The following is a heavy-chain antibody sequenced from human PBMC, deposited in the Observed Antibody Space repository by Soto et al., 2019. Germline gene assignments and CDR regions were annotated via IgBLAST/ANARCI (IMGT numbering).Heavy chain of an antibody. CDR2: ISSSSSYI. CDR3: ARDIVVVPAHNWFDP. J-gene: IGHJ5*02. V-gene: IGHV3-21*01. Sequence: EVQLVESGGGVVNPGGSLRLSCAASGFTFSSYSMNWFRQAPGKGLEWVSSISSSSSYIYYADSVKGRFTISRDNAKNSLYLQMNSLRAEDTAVYYCARDIVVVPAHNWFDPWGQGTLVTVSS. CDR1: GFTFSSYS. D-gene: IGHD2-2*01.